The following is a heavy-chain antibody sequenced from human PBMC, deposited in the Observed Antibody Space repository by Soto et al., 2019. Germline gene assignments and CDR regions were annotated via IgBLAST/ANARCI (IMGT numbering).Heavy chain of an antibody. CDR3: AKDGGTYYHTSSWYFDL. J-gene: IGHJ2*01. D-gene: IGHD1-26*01. CDR2: ISSGGST. Sequence: GGSLRLSCAASGFTVSSNYMGWVRQAPGKGLEWVSVISSGGSTYYADSVKGRFTISRDNSKNTLYLQMNSLRAEDTAVYYCAKDGGTYYHTSSWYFDLWGRGTLVTVSS. CDR1: GFTVSSNY. V-gene: IGHV3-66*01.